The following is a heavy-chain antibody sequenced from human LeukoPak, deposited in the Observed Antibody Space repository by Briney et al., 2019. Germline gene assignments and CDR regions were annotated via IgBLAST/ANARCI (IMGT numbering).Heavy chain of an antibody. V-gene: IGHV3-74*03. CDR1: GLTFSIHW. CDR2: ITNEGNST. CDR3: GNQQGGNSEY. Sequence: PGGSLRLSCAASGLTFSIHWMHWVRQAPGKGLVCVSRITNEGNSTTYAHSVKGRFTIYKDNVKNMLYLQVNSLRAEDTAVYYWGNQQGGNSEYWGQGTLVTVSS. J-gene: IGHJ4*02. D-gene: IGHD1-7*01.